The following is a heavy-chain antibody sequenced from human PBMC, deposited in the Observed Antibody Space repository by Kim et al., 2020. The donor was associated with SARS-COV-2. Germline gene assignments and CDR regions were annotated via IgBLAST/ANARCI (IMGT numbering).Heavy chain of an antibody. D-gene: IGHD6-6*01. CDR2: T. J-gene: IGHJ4*02. V-gene: IGHV4-59*10. Sequence: TNYSPSLKRRVTMSVDTSKNQFALKLSSVTAADTAVYYCARCSSSSRFDYWGQGTLVTVSS. CDR3: ARCSSSSRFDY.